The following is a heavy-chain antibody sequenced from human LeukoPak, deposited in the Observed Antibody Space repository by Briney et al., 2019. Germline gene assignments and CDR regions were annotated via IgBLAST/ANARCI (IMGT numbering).Heavy chain of an antibody. J-gene: IGHJ3*02. V-gene: IGHV5-51*01. D-gene: IGHD5-12*01. Sequence: GESLKISCKGSGYSFISYWIGWVRQMPGKGLEWMGIIYPGDSDSRYSPSFQGQVTISADKSISTAYLQWSSLKASDTAMYYCARPRRADIGAFDIWGQGTMVTVSS. CDR3: ARPRRADIGAFDI. CDR1: GYSFISYW. CDR2: IYPGDSDS.